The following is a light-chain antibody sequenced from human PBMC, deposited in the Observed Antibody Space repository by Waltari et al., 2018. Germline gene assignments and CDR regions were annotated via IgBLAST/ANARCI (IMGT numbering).Light chain of an antibody. CDR3: MQGTHWPRT. CDR2: KVS. J-gene: IGKJ1*01. Sequence: DVVMTQSPLSLPVTLGPPASISCRSSQSLVHSDGNTYLNWFQQRPGQSPRRLISKVSNRDAGVPDRFSGSGSGTDFTLKISRVEAEDVGVYYCMQGTHWPRTFGQGTKVEIK. V-gene: IGKV2-30*02. CDR1: QSLVHSDGNTY.